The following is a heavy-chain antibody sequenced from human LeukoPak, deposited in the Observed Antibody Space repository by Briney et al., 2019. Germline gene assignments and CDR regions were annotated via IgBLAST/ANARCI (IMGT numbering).Heavy chain of an antibody. J-gene: IGHJ4*02. CDR2: IRYDGSNK. Sequence: WVAFIRYDGSNKYYADSVKGRFTISRDNSKNTLYLQMNSLRAEDTAVYYCAKDSNWNYDYWGQGTLVTVSS. CDR3: AKDSNWNYDY. D-gene: IGHD1-7*01. V-gene: IGHV3-30*02.